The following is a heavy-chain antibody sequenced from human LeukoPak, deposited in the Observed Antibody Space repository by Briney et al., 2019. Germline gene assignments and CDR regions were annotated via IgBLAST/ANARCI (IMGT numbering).Heavy chain of an antibody. CDR2: INPSGGST. Sequence: ASVKVSCKASGGTFSSYAISWVRQAPGQGLEWMGIINPSGGSTSYAQKFQGRVTMTRDTSTSTVYMELSSLRSEDTAVYYCARDISSWTFDYWGQGTLVTVSS. V-gene: IGHV1-46*01. J-gene: IGHJ4*02. CDR3: ARDISSWTFDY. D-gene: IGHD6-13*01. CDR1: GGTFSSYA.